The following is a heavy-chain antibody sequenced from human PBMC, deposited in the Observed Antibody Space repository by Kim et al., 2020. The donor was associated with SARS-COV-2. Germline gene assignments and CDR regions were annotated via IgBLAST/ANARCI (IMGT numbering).Heavy chain of an antibody. CDR2: INHSGST. CDR1: GGSFSGYY. Sequence: SETLSLTCAVYGGSFSGYYWSWIRQPPGKGLEWIGEINHSGSTNYNPSLKSRVTISVDTSKNQFSLKLSSVTAADTAVYYCARSALLEWLEFRFDYWGQGTLVTVSS. J-gene: IGHJ4*02. V-gene: IGHV4-34*01. D-gene: IGHD3-3*01. CDR3: ARSALLEWLEFRFDY.